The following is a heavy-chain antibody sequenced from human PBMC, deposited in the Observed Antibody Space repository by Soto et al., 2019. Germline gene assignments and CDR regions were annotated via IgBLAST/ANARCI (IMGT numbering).Heavy chain of an antibody. J-gene: IGHJ4*02. CDR1: GFTFNIYG. Sequence: GGSLRLSCAASGFTFNIYGMHWVRQAPDKGLGWVALISYDGSNQYYADSVKGRFTISRDNSKNTLFLQMNSLRADDTAVYYCAKDQASGQGSFDSWGQGTLVTVSS. CDR2: ISYDGSNQ. CDR3: AKDQASGQGSFDS. V-gene: IGHV3-30*18.